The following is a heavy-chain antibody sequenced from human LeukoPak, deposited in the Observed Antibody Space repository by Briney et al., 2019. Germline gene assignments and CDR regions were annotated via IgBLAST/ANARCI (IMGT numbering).Heavy chain of an antibody. D-gene: IGHD4-17*01. CDR3: ARDFVFSVDYGDYNWFDP. Sequence: SETLSLTCTVSGGSISSSSDYWGWIRQAPGKGLEWIGSIYHSGSTYYNPSLKSRVTISVDTSKNQFSLKLSSVTAADTAVYYCARDFVFSVDYGDYNWFDPWGQGTLVTVSS. J-gene: IGHJ5*02. CDR1: GGSISSSSDY. V-gene: IGHV4-39*07. CDR2: IYHSGST.